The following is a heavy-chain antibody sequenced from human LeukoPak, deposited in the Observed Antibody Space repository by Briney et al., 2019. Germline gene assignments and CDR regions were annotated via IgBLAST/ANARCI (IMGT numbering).Heavy chain of an antibody. J-gene: IGHJ3*02. CDR2: VSVIDDK. D-gene: IGHD1-26*01. Sequence: PGGSLRLSCIASGFSFSRHAMNWVRQAPGKGLERVSTVSVIDDKLYADSVMGRFTISRDTTANTVSLQMDSLTSEDTAVYYCAKVRGSYLHDAFDIWGQGTMVTVSS. CDR3: AKVRGSYLHDAFDI. CDR1: GFSFSRHA. V-gene: IGHV3-23*01.